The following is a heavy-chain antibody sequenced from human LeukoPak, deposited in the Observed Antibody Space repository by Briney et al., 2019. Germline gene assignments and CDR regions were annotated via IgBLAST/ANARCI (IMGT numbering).Heavy chain of an antibody. Sequence: GASVKVSCKASGYTFTGYYMHWVRQAPGQGLEWMGWINPNSGGTNYAQKFQGWVTMTRDTSISTAYMELSRLRSDDTAVYYCARDKARHVVVITPYYFDYWGQGTLVTVSS. J-gene: IGHJ4*02. CDR3: ARDKARHVVVITPYYFDY. CDR1: GYTFTGYY. CDR2: INPNSGGT. V-gene: IGHV1-2*04. D-gene: IGHD3-22*01.